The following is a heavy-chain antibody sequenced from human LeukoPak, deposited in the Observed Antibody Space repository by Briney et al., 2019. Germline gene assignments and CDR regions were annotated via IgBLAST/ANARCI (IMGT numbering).Heavy chain of an antibody. CDR2: ISGGGGST. Sequence: PGGSLRLSCAASRFSFSSYAMSWVRQAPGKGLEWVSAISGGGGSTYYADSVKGRFTISRDNSKNTPYLQMNSLRTEVTPVDKYATDRHYYERSGYYYWNFDLWGRGTLVTVSS. J-gene: IGHJ2*01. CDR1: RFSFSSYA. V-gene: IGHV3-23*01. CDR3: ATDRHYYERSGYYYWNFDL. D-gene: IGHD3-22*01.